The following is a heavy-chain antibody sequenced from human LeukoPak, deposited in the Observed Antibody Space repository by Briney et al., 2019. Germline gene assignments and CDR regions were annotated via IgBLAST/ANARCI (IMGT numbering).Heavy chain of an antibody. CDR3: ARTMTMILVVKGNYHDY. Sequence: SETLSVTCTVSGGSISSIFYYWGWIRQPPGKGLEWIGSIYYSGSTYYNPSLKSRVTISVDTSKNQFSLKLRSVTAADTAVYYCARTMTMILVVKGNYHDYWGQGTLVTVSS. D-gene: IGHD3-22*01. J-gene: IGHJ4*02. CDR1: GGSISSIFYY. V-gene: IGHV4-39*01. CDR2: IYYSGST.